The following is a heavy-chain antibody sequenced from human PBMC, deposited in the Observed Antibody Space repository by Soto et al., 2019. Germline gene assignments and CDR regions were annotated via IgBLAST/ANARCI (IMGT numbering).Heavy chain of an antibody. J-gene: IGHJ4*02. CDR3: ATGDRTVAGSDY. CDR2: FDPEDGET. D-gene: IGHD6-19*01. Sequence: ASVKVSCKVSGYSLTELSMHWVRQAPGKGLEWMGGFDPEDGETIYAQKFQGRVTMTEDTSTDTAYMELSSLRSEDTAVYYCATGDRTVAGSDYWGQGTLVTVSS. CDR1: GYSLTELS. V-gene: IGHV1-24*01.